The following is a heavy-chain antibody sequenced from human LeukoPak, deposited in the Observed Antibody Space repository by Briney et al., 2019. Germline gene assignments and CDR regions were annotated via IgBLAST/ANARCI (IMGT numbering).Heavy chain of an antibody. J-gene: IGHJ4*02. CDR3: AKDDKGSGWHAAFDY. Sequence: PGGSLRLSWAASGFTFSSYGMHWVRQAPGKGLEWVAVISYDGSNKYYADSVKGRFTISRDNSKNTLYLQMNSLRAEDTAVYYCAKDDKGSGWHAAFDYWGQGTLVTVSS. V-gene: IGHV3-30*18. CDR1: GFTFSSYG. CDR2: ISYDGSNK. D-gene: IGHD6-19*01.